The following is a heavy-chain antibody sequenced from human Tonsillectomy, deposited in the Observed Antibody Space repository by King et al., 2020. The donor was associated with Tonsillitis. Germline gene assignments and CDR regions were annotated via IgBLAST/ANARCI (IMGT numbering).Heavy chain of an antibody. CDR3: AKATTVPTGSDDAFDI. V-gene: IGHV3-23*04. CDR2: ISGSGGST. J-gene: IGHJ3*02. CDR1: GFTFSSYA. D-gene: IGHD1-1*01. Sequence: VQLVESGGGLVQPGGSLRLSCAASGFTFSSYAMSWVRQAPGKGLQWVSTISGSGGSTYYTDSVKGRFTISRDNSQNTLYLQMHILRGEDTAVYYCAKATTVPTGSDDAFDIWGQGTMVTVSS.